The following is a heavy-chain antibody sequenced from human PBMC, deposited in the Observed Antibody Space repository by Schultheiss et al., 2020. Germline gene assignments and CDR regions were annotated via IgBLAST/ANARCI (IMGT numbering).Heavy chain of an antibody. Sequence: GGSLRLSCAASEFTFTYYGMHWVRQAPGKGLEWVAVIWYDGSNKYYTDSVKGRFTISRDNSKNTLYLQMNSLRAEDTAVYYCARSYYYGSGSYPNWGQGTLVTFSS. D-gene: IGHD3-10*01. V-gene: IGHV3-33*08. CDR1: EFTFTYYG. J-gene: IGHJ4*02. CDR2: IWYDGSNK. CDR3: ARSYYYGSGSYPN.